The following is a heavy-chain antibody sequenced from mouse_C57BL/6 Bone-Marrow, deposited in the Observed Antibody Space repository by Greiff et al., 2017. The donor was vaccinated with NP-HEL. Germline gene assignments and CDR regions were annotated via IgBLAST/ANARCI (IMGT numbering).Heavy chain of an antibody. V-gene: IGHV1-55*01. D-gene: IGHD1-1*01. CDR2: IYPGSGST. CDR3: ARHYGSSRAWFAY. J-gene: IGHJ3*01. CDR1: GYTFTSYW. Sequence: VQLQQSGAELVKPGASVKMSCKASGYTFTSYWITWVKQRPGQGLEWIGDIYPGSGSTNYNEKFKSKATLTVDTSSSTAYMQLSSLTSEDSAVYYCARHYGSSRAWFAYWGQGTLVTVSA.